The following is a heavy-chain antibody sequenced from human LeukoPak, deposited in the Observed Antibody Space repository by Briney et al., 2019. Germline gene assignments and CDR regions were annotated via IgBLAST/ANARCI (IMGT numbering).Heavy chain of an antibody. Sequence: GGSLRLSCAASGFTFSNYAMNWVRQAPGKGLEWVSSISGSGGNTYYADSVKGRFTISRDNSKNTLYLQMNRLRADDTAVYYCARDKRSRDGYMYFDYWGQGTLVTVSS. CDR1: GFTFSNYA. CDR3: ARDKRSRDGYMYFDY. V-gene: IGHV3-23*01. J-gene: IGHJ4*02. CDR2: ISGSGGNT. D-gene: IGHD5-24*01.